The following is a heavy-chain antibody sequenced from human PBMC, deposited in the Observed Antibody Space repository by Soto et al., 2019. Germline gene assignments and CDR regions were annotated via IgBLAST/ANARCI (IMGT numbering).Heavy chain of an antibody. J-gene: IGHJ6*02. CDR2: ISGSGSST. V-gene: IGHV3-23*01. CDR3: AKQVEAYYYDSSGSPVVDYYYAMDV. CDR1: GFTFSSYA. Sequence: PGVSLRLSCLASGFTFSSYAMSWVRQAPGKGLEWVSSISGSGSSTYYEDSVKGRFTISRDNSKNTLYLQMNSLRAEDTAVYYCAKQVEAYYYDSSGSPVVDYYYAMDVWGQGTPVTVSS. D-gene: IGHD3-22*01.